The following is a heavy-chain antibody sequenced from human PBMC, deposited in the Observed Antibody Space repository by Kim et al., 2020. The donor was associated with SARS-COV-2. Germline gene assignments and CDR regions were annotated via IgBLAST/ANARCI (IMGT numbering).Heavy chain of an antibody. CDR1: GGSTSTFY. CDR3: ARHNRGSGSFYFDY. J-gene: IGHJ4*02. CDR2: IYNNGGT. Sequence: SETLSLTCTVSGGSTSTFYWSWIRQSPGKGLEWIGYIYNNGGTNYNPSLKSRVTISVDTSKNQFSLKLSSVTAADTAVYYCARHNRGSGSFYFDYWGQGTLVTVSS. V-gene: IGHV4-59*08. D-gene: IGHD3-10*01.